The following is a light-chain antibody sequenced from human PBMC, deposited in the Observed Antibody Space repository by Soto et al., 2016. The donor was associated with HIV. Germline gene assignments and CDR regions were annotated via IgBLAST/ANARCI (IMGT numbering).Light chain of an antibody. CDR3: NSRDSSGNQWV. CDR1: SLRSYY. CDR2: GKK. Sequence: SSELTQDPAVSVALGQTVRITCQGDSLRSYYASWYQQKPGQAPILVMYGKKYRPSGIPDRFSGSSSGNTGSLTITGTQAEDEADYYCNSRDSSGNQWVFGGGTKRDRP. V-gene: IGLV3-19*01. J-gene: IGLJ3*02.